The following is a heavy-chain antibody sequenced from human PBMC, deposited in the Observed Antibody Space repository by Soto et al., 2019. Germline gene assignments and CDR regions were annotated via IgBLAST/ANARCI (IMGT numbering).Heavy chain of an antibody. CDR3: ANPRLQQLVRSGFVWFDP. CDR2: ISGSGDST. Sequence: PGGSLRLSCAASGFTFSSYAMSWVRQAPGKGLEWVSGISGSGDSTYYADSVKGRFTISRDNSKNTLYLQMNSLRAEDTAVYYCANPRLQQLVRSGFVWFDPWGQGTLVTVSS. D-gene: IGHD6-13*01. V-gene: IGHV3-23*01. CDR1: GFTFSSYA. J-gene: IGHJ5*02.